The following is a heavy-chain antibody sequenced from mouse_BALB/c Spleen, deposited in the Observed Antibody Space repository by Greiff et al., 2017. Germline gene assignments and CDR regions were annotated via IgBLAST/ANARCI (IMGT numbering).Heavy chain of an antibody. CDR3: ARETLITTVVGAMGY. J-gene: IGHJ4*01. D-gene: IGHD1-1*01. CDR2: ISSGGSYT. Sequence: EVQLVESGGGLVKPGGSLKLSCAASGFTFSSYAMSWVRQSPEKRLEWVAEISSGGSYTYYPDTVTGQFTISRDNAKNTLYLEMSSLRSEDTAMYYCARETLITTVVGAMGYWGQGTSVTVSS. CDR1: GFTFSSYA. V-gene: IGHV5-9-4*01.